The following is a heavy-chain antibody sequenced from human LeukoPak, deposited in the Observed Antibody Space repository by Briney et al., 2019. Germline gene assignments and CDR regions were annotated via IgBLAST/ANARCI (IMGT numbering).Heavy chain of an antibody. J-gene: IGHJ4*02. CDR3: ARGFVLGAAKDYFDY. Sequence: GRSLRLSCAASGFTFSNAWMSWVRQAPGKGLEWVAVISYDGTNKYYADSVKGRFTISRDNSKNTLSLQMDSLRAEDTALYYCARGFVLGAAKDYFDYWGQGALVTVSS. CDR2: ISYDGTNK. D-gene: IGHD2-21*02. V-gene: IGHV3-30-3*01. CDR1: GFTFSNAW.